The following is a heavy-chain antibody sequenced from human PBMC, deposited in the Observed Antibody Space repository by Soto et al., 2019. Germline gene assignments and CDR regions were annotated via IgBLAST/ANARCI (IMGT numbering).Heavy chain of an antibody. CDR2: IWYDGSNK. CDR1: GFTFSSYG. D-gene: IGHD1-1*01. V-gene: IGHV3-33*01. CDR3: ARDSDWNQGANSDFDY. Sequence: GGSLRLSCAASGFTFSSYGMHWVRQAPGKGLEWVAVIWYDGSNKYYADSVKGRFTISRDNSKNTLYLQMNSLRAEDTAVYYCARDSDWNQGANSDFDYWGQGTLVTVSS. J-gene: IGHJ4*02.